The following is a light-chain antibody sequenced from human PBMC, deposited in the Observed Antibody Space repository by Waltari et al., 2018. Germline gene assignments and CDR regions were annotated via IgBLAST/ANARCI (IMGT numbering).Light chain of an antibody. V-gene: IGKV2D-29*01. Sequence: DIVMTQSPLYLPVTPGEPASISCMSSQSLLHSNGNTYLHWFLQKPGQPPRLLIYRISNRFSGVPDRFSGSGSGTDFTLKISRVEAEDVGVYYCMQTLQTPFTFGPGTKLDIK. CDR3: MQTLQTPFT. J-gene: IGKJ3*01. CDR1: QSLLHSNGNTY. CDR2: RIS.